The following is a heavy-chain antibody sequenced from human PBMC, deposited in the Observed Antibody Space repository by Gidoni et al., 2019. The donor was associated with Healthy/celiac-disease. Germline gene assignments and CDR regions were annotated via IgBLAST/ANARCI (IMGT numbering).Heavy chain of an antibody. CDR3: ARDQDGYDSYYGMDV. V-gene: IGHV3-30*04. CDR1: GFTFSSYA. D-gene: IGHD5-12*01. J-gene: IGHJ6*02. CDR2: ISYDGSNK. Sequence: QVQLVESGGGVVQPGRSLRRSCAASGFTFSSYAMHWVRQAPGKGLEWVAVISYDGSNKYYADSVKGRFTISRDNSKNTLYLQMNSLRAEDTAVYYCARDQDGYDSYYGMDVWGQGTTVTVSS.